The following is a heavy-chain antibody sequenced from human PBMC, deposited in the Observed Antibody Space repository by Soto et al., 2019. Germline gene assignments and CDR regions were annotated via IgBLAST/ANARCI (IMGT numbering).Heavy chain of an antibody. CDR2: INPSDGST. Sequence: QVQLVQSGAEVKKPGASVKISCKASGYKLSNYFLHWVRQAPGQGLEWMGIINPSDGSTTYAQKLQGRVTMTRDPSTSTVYMELSSLRSEDTAVYFCARDAVVGATTRSHFDHWGQGTLVTVSS. CDR3: ARDAVVGATTRSHFDH. CDR1: GYKLSNYF. D-gene: IGHD1-26*01. J-gene: IGHJ4*02. V-gene: IGHV1-46*01.